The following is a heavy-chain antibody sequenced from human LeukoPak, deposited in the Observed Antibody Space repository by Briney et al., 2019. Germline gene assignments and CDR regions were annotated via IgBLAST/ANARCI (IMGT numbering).Heavy chain of an antibody. CDR3: AKTHSYSSSSPDAFDI. D-gene: IGHD6-6*01. V-gene: IGHV3-30*02. CDR1: GFTFSSYG. Sequence: GGSLRLSCAPSGFTFSSYGMHWVRQAPGKGLEWVAFIRYDGSNKYYADSVKGRFTISRDNSKNTLYLQMNSLRAEDTAVYYCAKTHSYSSSSPDAFDIWGQGTMVTVSS. J-gene: IGHJ3*02. CDR2: IRYDGSNK.